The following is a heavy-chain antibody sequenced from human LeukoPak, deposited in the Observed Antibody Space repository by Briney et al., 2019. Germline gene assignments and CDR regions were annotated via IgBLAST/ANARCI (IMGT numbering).Heavy chain of an antibody. J-gene: IGHJ5*02. Sequence: ASEKVACKASGYTFTSNYMHWGRQAPGQGLGWKGIVNPRWGSTRYPQKLQARVTMTRHTPTRTVYKALSSISSEDAPVYYCAREHGGVVVTGHAGFDPWAQGTLDTVSS. V-gene: IGHV1-46*01. CDR3: AREHGGVVVTGHAGFDP. CDR2: VNPRWGST. CDR1: GYTFTSNY. D-gene: IGHD2-2*01.